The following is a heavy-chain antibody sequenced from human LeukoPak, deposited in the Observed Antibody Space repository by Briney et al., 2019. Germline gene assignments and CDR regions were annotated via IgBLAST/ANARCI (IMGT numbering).Heavy chain of an antibody. J-gene: IGHJ3*02. V-gene: IGHV5-51*01. CDR3: ARLRHQDAFDI. Sequence: RGESLNISCQGSGYRFSNYWIGWVRQMPGKGLEWMGIIYPGVSDTSTSSPFQGHVPFSADNSITTAYLQWSTLKPTHTAIYTCARLRHQDAFDIWGQGTMVSVSS. CDR1: GYRFSNYW. CDR2: IYPGVSDT.